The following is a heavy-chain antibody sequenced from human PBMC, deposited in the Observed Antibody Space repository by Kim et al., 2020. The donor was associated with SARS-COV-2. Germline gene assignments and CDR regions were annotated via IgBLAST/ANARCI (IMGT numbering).Heavy chain of an antibody. CDR2: IYSGGGT. CDR1: GFTVSSNY. Sequence: GGSLRLSCAASGFTVSSNYMTWIRQAPGKGLEWVSVIYSGGGTNYADSVKGRFTISRDSSLNTLYLQLNNLRVEDTAVYYCARWPVVGTTRFYYFVFDL. V-gene: IGHV3-53*01. CDR3: ARWPVVGTTRFYYFVFDL. D-gene: IGHD1-7*01. J-gene: IGHJ6*01.